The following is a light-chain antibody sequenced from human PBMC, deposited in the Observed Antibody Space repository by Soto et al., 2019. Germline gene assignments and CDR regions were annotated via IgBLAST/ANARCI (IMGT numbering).Light chain of an antibody. J-gene: IGLJ1*01. V-gene: IGLV2-8*01. Sequence: QSALTQPPSASVSPGQSVAISCTGTSSDVGGYNYVSWDQHHPGKAPKLMIYEVNKRPSGVPDRFSGSKSGNTASLTVSGRQDDDDADYYCSSYAGSINVFGTGTKLTV. CDR1: SSDVGGYNY. CDR2: EVN. CDR3: SSYAGSINV.